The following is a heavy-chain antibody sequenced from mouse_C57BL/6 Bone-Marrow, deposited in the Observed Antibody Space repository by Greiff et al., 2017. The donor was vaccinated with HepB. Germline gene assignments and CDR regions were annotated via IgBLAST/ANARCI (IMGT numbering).Heavy chain of an antibody. J-gene: IGHJ2*01. Sequence: LQESGAELVMPGASVKLSCKASGYTFTSYWMHWVKQRPGQGLEWIGEIDPSDSYTNYNQKFKGKSTLTVDKSSSTAYMQLSSLTSEDSAVYYCARTSFHYYGSSYLYYFDYWGQGTTLTVSS. CDR2: IDPSDSYT. D-gene: IGHD1-1*01. V-gene: IGHV1-69*01. CDR1: GYTFTSYW. CDR3: ARTSFHYYGSSYLYYFDY.